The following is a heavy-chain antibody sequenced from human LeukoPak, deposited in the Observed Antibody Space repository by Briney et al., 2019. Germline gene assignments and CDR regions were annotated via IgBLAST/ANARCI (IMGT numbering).Heavy chain of an antibody. Sequence: PGGSLRLSCAASGFTFSSYEMNWVRQARGKGLEWVSYISSSGSTIYYADSVKGRFTISRDNAKNSLYLQMNSLRAEDTAVYYCARATAAASGAFDIWGQGTMVTVSS. D-gene: IGHD6-13*01. CDR1: GFTFSSYE. J-gene: IGHJ3*02. CDR3: ARATAAASGAFDI. V-gene: IGHV3-48*03. CDR2: ISSSGSTI.